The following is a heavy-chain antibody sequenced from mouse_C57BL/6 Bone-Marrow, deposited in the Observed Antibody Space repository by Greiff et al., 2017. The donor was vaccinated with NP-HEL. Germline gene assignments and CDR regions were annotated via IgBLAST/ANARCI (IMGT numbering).Heavy chain of an antibody. D-gene: IGHD2-2*01. J-gene: IGHJ3*01. CDR1: GFSFNTYA. V-gene: IGHV10-1*01. Sequence: EVQVVESGGGLVQPKGSLKLSCAASGFSFNTYAMNWVRQAPGKGLEWVARIRSKSNNYATYYADSVKDRFTISRDDSESMLYLQMNNLKTEDTAMYYCARGLWLFAYWGQGTLVTVSA. CDR3: ARGLWLFAY. CDR2: IRSKSNNYAT.